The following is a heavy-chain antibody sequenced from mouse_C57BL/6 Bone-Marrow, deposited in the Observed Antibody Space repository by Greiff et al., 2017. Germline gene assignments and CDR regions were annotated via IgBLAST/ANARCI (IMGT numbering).Heavy chain of an antibody. J-gene: IGHJ4*01. CDR1: GYTFTSYW. CDR2: IDPSDSYT. V-gene: IGHV1-59*01. Sequence: VQLQQPGAELVRPGTSVKLSCKASGYTFTSYWMHWVKQRPGQGLEWIGVIDPSDSYTNYNQKFKGKATLTVDTSSSTAYMQLSSLTSEDSAVYYCARGSLRYYYAVDYWGQGTSVTVSS. CDR3: ARGSLRYYYAVDY.